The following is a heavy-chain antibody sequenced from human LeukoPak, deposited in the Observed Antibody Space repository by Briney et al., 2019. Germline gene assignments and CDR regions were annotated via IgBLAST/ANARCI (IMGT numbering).Heavy chain of an antibody. D-gene: IGHD2-21*01. J-gene: IGHJ4*02. CDR2: IKSKTEGGTT. V-gene: IGHV3-15*01. CDR3: TTDLDPEFPVDY. Sequence: PGGSLRLSCVASGVTFSYAWMSWVRQAPGKGLEWVGRIKSKTEGGTTDYAAPVKGRFTISRDDSKNTLYLQMNSLKIEDTAVYYCTTDLDPEFPVDYWGQGTLVTVSS. CDR1: GVTFSYAW.